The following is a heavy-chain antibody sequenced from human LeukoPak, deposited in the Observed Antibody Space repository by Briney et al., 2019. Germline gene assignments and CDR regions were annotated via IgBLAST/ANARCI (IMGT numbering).Heavy chain of an antibody. D-gene: IGHD2-15*01. V-gene: IGHV4-59*01. CDR2: IYYSGST. J-gene: IGHJ4*02. CDR3: ARSGRGYYFDY. Sequence: SETLSLTCTVSGGSINSYYWSWIRQPPGKGLKWIGYIYYSGSTNYNPSLKSRVTISVDTSKNQFSLKLSSVTAADTAVYYCARSGRGYYFDYWGQGTLVTVSP. CDR1: GGSINSYY.